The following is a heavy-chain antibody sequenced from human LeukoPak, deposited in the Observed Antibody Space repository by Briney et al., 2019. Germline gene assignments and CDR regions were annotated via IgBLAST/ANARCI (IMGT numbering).Heavy chain of an antibody. CDR2: IGSSSSPI. Sequence: GGSLRLSCAASGFIFSSYGMNWVRQAPGKGLEWVSYIGSSSSPIYYADPVKGRFTISRDNAKNSLYLQMNSLRDEDTAVYYCARAMRSGYDYWGQGTLVTVSS. D-gene: IGHD5-12*01. J-gene: IGHJ4*02. V-gene: IGHV3-48*02. CDR3: ARAMRSGYDY. CDR1: GFIFSSYG.